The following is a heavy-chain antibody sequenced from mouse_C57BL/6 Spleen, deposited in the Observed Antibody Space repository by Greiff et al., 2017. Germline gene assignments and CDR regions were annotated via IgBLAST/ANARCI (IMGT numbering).Heavy chain of an antibody. CDR1: GYTFTNYW. J-gene: IGHJ3*01. V-gene: IGHV1-63*01. CDR3: ARSSDSSGWGAY. D-gene: IGHD3-2*02. CDR2: IYPGGGYT. Sequence: VKLVESGAELVRPGTSVKMSCKASGYTFTNYWIGWAKQRPGHGLEWIGDIYPGGGYTNYNEKFKGKATLTADKSSSTAYMQFSSLTSEDSAIYYCARSSDSSGWGAYWGQGTLVTVSA.